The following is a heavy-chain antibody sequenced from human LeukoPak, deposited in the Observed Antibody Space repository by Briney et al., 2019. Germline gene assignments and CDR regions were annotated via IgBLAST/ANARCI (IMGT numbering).Heavy chain of an antibody. CDR2: INPNSGDT. CDR3: ARSGLYGDYGY. V-gene: IGHV1-2*02. Sequence: GASVKVSCKASGYTFTGYYMHWVRQAPGQGLEWMRWINPNSGDTNYAQKFQGRVTMTRDTSISTAYMELSRLRSDDTAVYYCARSGLYGDYGYWGQGTLVTVSS. CDR1: GYTFTGYY. J-gene: IGHJ4*02. D-gene: IGHD4-17*01.